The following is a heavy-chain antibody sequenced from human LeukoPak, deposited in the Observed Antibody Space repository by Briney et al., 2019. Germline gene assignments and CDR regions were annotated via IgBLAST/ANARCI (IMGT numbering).Heavy chain of an antibody. V-gene: IGHV4-34*01. D-gene: IGHD3-3*01. CDR3: AREQALPGVTISGVVVMGYFDN. CDR1: GGSFSGYS. Sequence: SETPSLTCGVYGGSFSGYSWSWIRQSPGKGLEWIGDVNPRGGINFNPSLKSRVLISLDTSRTQFSLRLDSVTAADTAVYYCAREQALPGVTISGVVVMGYFDNWGQGSLVIVSS. J-gene: IGHJ4*02. CDR2: VNPRGGI.